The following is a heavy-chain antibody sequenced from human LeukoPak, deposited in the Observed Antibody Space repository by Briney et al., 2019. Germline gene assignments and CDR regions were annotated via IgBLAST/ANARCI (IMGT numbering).Heavy chain of an antibody. D-gene: IGHD3-22*01. V-gene: IGHV3-23*01. CDR1: GFTLSSYA. Sequence: PGGSLTLSCAASGFTLSSYAMGWVRQAPGKGLDWVSGISGSGSRTNYADSVQGRFTIPRDHSKNTLYLQMNSLRAEDTAVYYCAPVISRVVNGMDVWGQGATVTVSP. CDR3: APVISRVVNGMDV. J-gene: IGHJ6*01. CDR2: ISGSGSRT.